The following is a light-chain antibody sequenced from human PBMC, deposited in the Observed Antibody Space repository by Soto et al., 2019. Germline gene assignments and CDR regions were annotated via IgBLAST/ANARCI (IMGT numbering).Light chain of an antibody. J-gene: IGKJ5*01. Sequence: RTQSSGNLSVSLGERATLSCRASQSVDGYLAWYQQKPGQAPRLLIYGASTRATGVTARFRGGGSGTEFTLTISSLQSEDSAVYYCQQYHKWPPITFGQGTRLEI. CDR3: QQYHKWPPIT. CDR2: GAS. CDR1: QSVDGY. V-gene: IGKV3-15*01.